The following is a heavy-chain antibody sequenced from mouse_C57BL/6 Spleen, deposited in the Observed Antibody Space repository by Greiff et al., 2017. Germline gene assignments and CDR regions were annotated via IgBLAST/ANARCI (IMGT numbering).Heavy chain of an antibody. CDR2: ISYDGSN. V-gene: IGHV3-6*01. J-gene: IGHJ1*03. CDR1: GYSITSGYY. CDR3: AREDALWYFDV. Sequence: ESGPGLVKPSQSLSLTCSVTGYSITSGYYWNWIRQFPGNKLEWMGYISYDGSNNYNPSLKNRISITRDTSKNQFFLKLNSVTTEYTATYYCAREDALWYFDVWGTGTTVTVSS.